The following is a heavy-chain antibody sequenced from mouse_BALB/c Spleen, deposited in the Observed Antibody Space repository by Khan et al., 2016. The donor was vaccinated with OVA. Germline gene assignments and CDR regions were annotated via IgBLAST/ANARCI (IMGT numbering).Heavy chain of an antibody. CDR2: INTYTGEP. CDR3: ARSNSYWYFDV. D-gene: IGHD4-1*02. V-gene: IGHV9-3-1*01. Sequence: QIQLVQSGPELKKPGETVKISCKASGYTFTNYGMNWVKQAPGKGLKWMGWINTYTGEPTYANDFKGRFAFSLETSASTAHLQINNLKNEDTATYFCARSNSYWYFDVWGAGTTVTVSS. J-gene: IGHJ1*01. CDR1: GYTFTNYG.